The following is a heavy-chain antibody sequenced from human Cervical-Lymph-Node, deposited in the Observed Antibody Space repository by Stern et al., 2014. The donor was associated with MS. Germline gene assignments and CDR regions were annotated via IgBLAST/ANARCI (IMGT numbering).Heavy chain of an antibody. V-gene: IGHV1-69*01. CDR1: GGTFSKFP. J-gene: IGHJ5*02. CDR3: ALSAETSDRWYSLGYDL. CDR2: LFPVFGTP. Sequence: VKLLESGAEVTKPGSSVKVSCKASGGTFSKFPSSWVRQAPGQGLEWMGGLFPVFGTPTYAQEFRGRVTITADVSTSTVYMELSSLRSDDTAVYYCALSAETSDRWYSLGYDLWGQGTLVTVSS. D-gene: IGHD6-13*01.